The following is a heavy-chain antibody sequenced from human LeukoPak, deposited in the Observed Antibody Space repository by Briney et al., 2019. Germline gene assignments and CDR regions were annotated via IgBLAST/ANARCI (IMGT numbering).Heavy chain of an antibody. CDR2: IDTAGDT. D-gene: IGHD3-22*01. J-gene: IGHJ4*02. CDR1: GFPFSSYD. V-gene: IGHV3-13*01. Sequence: GSLRLSFAASGFPFSSYDMHWVRPATGKGVGWVSAIDTAGDTYYPGSVKGRFTISRENAKNSLYLQMNSLRAGDTAVYYCARVGDSSGSYDYWGQGTLVTVSS. CDR3: ARVGDSSGSYDY.